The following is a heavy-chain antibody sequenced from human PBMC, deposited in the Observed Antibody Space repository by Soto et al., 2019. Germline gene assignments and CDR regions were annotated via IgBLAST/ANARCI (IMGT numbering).Heavy chain of an antibody. CDR1: GGSISSYY. J-gene: IGHJ6*03. V-gene: IGHV4-59*01. Sequence: SETLSLTCTVSGGSISSYYWSWIRQPPGKGLEWIGYIYYSGSTNYNPSLKSRVTIPVDTSKNQFSLKLSSVTAADTAVYYCARTESNSYYYLAVWGKGTRVTFPS. CDR2: IYYSGST. CDR3: ARTESNSYYYLAV.